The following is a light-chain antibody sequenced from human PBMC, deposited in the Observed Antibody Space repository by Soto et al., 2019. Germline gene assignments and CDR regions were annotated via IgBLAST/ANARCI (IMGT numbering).Light chain of an antibody. CDR1: QSITTSQ. Sequence: IVLTQSPGTLSLSPGERATLFCRASQSITTSQLAWYQQKPGQAPRVLIFGASNRATGIPDRFSGSGSGTDFTLTISRLEPEDFAIYYCQHYASSPRTFGRGTTVEIK. CDR3: QHYASSPRT. CDR2: GAS. J-gene: IGKJ1*01. V-gene: IGKV3-20*01.